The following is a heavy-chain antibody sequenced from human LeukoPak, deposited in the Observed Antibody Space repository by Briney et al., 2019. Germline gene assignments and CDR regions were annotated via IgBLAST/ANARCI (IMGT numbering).Heavy chain of an antibody. CDR3: ARHPFSSPFDY. V-gene: IGHV4-34*01. CDR1: GGSFSGYY. D-gene: IGHD2/OR15-2a*01. CDR2: INHRGST. Sequence: PSETLSLTCAVYGGSFSGYYWSWIRQPPGKGLEWIGEINHRGSTNYNPSLKSRVTISVDTSKNQFSLKLTSVTAADTAVYFCARHPFSSPFDYWGQGTLVTVSS. J-gene: IGHJ4*02.